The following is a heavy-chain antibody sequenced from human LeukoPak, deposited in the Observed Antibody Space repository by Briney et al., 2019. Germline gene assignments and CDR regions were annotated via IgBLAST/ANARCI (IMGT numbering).Heavy chain of an antibody. J-gene: IGHJ5*02. Sequence: SETLSLTCTASGGSISSYYWSWIRQPAGKGLEWIGRIYTSGSTNYNPSLKSRVTMSVDTSKNQFSLKLSSVTAADTAVYYCARDLAYCGGDCYHNWFDPWGQGTLVTLSS. CDR1: GGSISSYY. V-gene: IGHV4-4*07. CDR2: IYTSGST. D-gene: IGHD2-21*02. CDR3: ARDLAYCGGDCYHNWFDP.